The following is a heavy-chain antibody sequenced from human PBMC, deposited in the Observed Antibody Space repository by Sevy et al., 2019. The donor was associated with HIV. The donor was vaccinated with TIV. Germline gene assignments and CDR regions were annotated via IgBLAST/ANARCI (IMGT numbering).Heavy chain of an antibody. CDR1: GFAFYDYS. V-gene: IGHV3-23*01. J-gene: IGHJ4*02. D-gene: IGHD2-8*01. CDR3: AREGCTRPHDY. CDR2: LSFGCGKI. Sequence: GSLRLSCAASGFAFYDYSMSWIRQAPGKGLEWVATLSFGCGKINYADSVKGRFTISRDNSKNSFYLQMDNLRVEETALYYCAREGCTRPHDYWGQGTRVTVSS.